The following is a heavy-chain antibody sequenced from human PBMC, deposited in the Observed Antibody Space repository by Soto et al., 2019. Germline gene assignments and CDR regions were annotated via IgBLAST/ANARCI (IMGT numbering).Heavy chain of an antibody. CDR2: ISGSGGST. CDR1: GFTFSSYA. Sequence: GGSLRLSCAASGFTFSSYAMSWVRQAPGKGLEWVSAISGSGGSTYYADSVKGRFTISRDNSKNTLYLQMNSLRAEDTAVYYCAKQLGYCSGGSCYSGGWFDPWGQGTLVTVSS. CDR3: AKQLGYCSGGSCYSGGWFDP. J-gene: IGHJ5*02. V-gene: IGHV3-23*01. D-gene: IGHD2-15*01.